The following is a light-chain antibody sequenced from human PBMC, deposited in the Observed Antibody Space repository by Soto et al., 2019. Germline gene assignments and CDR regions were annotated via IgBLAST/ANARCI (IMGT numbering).Light chain of an antibody. CDR3: QQRTNWLFT. V-gene: IGKV3-11*01. J-gene: IGKJ3*01. CDR2: DAS. Sequence: LTQSPASLSLSPGERATLSCRASQTVGISLAWYQHKPGQPPRLLIYDASKRATGIPARFGGSGSGTDFTLTISSLEPEDLEVYYCQQRTNWLFTFGPGTKVDIK. CDR1: QTVGIS.